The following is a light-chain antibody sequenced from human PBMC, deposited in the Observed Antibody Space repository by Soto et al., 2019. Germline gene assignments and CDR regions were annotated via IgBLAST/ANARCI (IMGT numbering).Light chain of an antibody. J-gene: IGLJ2*01. Sequence: QSVLTQPASVSGSPGQSITISCTGTSSDVGGYNYVSWYQQHPGKAPKLMIYEVSNRPSGVSNRFSGSKSGNTASLTISGLQAEDEADYYCSSYTSSRTLYVVFGGGTKVTVL. V-gene: IGLV2-14*01. CDR1: SSDVGGYNY. CDR3: SSYTSSRTLYVV. CDR2: EVS.